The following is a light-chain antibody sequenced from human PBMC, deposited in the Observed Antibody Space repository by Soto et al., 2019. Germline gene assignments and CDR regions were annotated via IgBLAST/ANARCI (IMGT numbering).Light chain of an antibody. J-gene: IGLJ2*01. Sequence: QSALTQPASVSGSPGQSITISCTGTSSDVGGYNYVSWYQQHPGKAPKLMIYDVSKRPSGVSNRFSGSKSGTTASLTISGLQAEDEGDYYCSSYKGSSSLVVFGGGTKLTVL. V-gene: IGLV2-14*01. CDR1: SSDVGGYNY. CDR2: DVS. CDR3: SSYKGSSSLVV.